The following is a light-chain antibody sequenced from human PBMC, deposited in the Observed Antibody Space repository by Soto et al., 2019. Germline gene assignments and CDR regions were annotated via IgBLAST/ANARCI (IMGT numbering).Light chain of an antibody. CDR3: QQYNSYSQGT. V-gene: IGKV1-5*01. Sequence: DIQMTQSPSTLSASVGDRVTITCRASQSISNWLAWYQQKPGKAPKLLIFDASSLQGGVPSRFSGSGSGTEFTLTIGSLQPDDFATYHCQQYNSYSQGTFGQGTKVEIK. CDR1: QSISNW. CDR2: DAS. J-gene: IGKJ1*01.